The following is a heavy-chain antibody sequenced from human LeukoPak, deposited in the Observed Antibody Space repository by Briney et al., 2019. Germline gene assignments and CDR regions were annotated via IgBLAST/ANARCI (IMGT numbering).Heavy chain of an antibody. V-gene: IGHV4-38-2*02. Sequence: SETLSLTCTVSGYSISSSYYWGWIRQPPGKGLEWIGSIYHSGSTYYNPSLKSRVTISVDTSKNQFSLKLSSVTAADTAVYYCARVGLYCGGDCYDNWFDPWGQGTLVTVSS. CDR3: ARVGLYCGGDCYDNWFDP. CDR2: IYHSGST. CDR1: GYSISSSYY. J-gene: IGHJ5*02. D-gene: IGHD2-21*02.